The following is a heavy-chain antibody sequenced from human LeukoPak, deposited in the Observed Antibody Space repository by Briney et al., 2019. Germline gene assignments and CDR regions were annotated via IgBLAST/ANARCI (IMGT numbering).Heavy chain of an antibody. D-gene: IGHD3-10*02. CDR1: GFTFSSYS. CDR3: ARDVEFRSLFGELSGRGFDY. V-gene: IGHV3-21*01. CDR2: ISSSSSYI. Sequence: GGSLRLSCAASGFTFSSYSMNWVRQAPGKVLEWVSSISSSSSYIYYADSVKGRFTISRDNAKNSLYLQMNSLRAEDTAVYYCARDVEFRSLFGELSGRGFDYWGQGTLVTVSS. J-gene: IGHJ4*02.